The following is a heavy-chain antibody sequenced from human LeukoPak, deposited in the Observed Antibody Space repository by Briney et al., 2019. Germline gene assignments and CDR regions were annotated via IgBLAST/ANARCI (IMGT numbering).Heavy chain of an antibody. Sequence: SETLSLTCTVSGGSISSSYWSWIRQPPGKRLEWIGYIYYSGSTNYSPSLKSRVTISVDTSKNQFSLKLSSVTAADTAVYYCARVLGAYCSGGSCYSSWYFDLWGRGTLVTVSA. J-gene: IGHJ2*01. CDR2: IYYSGST. CDR1: GGSISSSY. V-gene: IGHV4-59*01. D-gene: IGHD2-15*01. CDR3: ARVLGAYCSGGSCYSSWYFDL.